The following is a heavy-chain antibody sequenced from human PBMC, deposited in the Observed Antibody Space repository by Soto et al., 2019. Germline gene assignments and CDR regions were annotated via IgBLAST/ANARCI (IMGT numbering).Heavy chain of an antibody. D-gene: IGHD2-2*01. CDR2: ISHDGNTH. Sequence: VQMVESGGGVVQPGNSRRLSCETSGFTFKFYGMHWVRKAPGKGRECVAVISHDGNTHYYADSVKGRFTISRDNSKNTLYLLMNSLRLDDSSTYYCAKDRGGDCPDNSCYFGADYWGQGALVTVSS. J-gene: IGHJ4*02. V-gene: IGHV3-30*18. CDR3: AKDRGGDCPDNSCYFGADY. CDR1: GFTFKFYG.